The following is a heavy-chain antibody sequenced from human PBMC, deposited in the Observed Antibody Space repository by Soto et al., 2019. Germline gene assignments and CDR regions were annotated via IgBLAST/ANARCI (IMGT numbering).Heavy chain of an antibody. J-gene: IGHJ4*02. V-gene: IGHV1-46*01. Sequence: ASVKVSCKASGYTFTSYYMHWVRQAPGQGLEWMGIINPSGGSTSYAQKFQGRVTMTRDTSTSTVYMELSSLRAEDTAVYYCAKARRESYYDSSGHWAYWGQGTLVTSPQ. CDR2: INPSGGST. D-gene: IGHD3-22*01. CDR1: GYTFTSYY. CDR3: AKARRESYYDSSGHWAY.